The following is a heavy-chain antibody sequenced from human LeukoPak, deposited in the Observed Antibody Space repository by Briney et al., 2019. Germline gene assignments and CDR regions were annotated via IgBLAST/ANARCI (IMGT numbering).Heavy chain of an antibody. Sequence: GGSLRLSCAASGFAFRSYWMTWVRQSPVKGLEWVANIKQDGSGKYYVDSVKGRFTISRDNTKNSLYLQMDSLRAEDTAVYYCAAYSDGWNESYWGQGTLVTVSS. V-gene: IGHV3-7*05. J-gene: IGHJ4*02. CDR2: IKQDGSGK. D-gene: IGHD6-19*01. CDR3: AAYSDGWNESY. CDR1: GFAFRSYW.